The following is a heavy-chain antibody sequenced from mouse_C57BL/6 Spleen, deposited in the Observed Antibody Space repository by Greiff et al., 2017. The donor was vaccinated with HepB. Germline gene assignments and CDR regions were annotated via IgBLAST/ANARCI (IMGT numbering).Heavy chain of an antibody. Sequence: EVQLVESGGGLVKPGGSLKLSCAASGFTFSDYGMHWVRQAPEKGLEWVAYISSGSSTIYYADTVKGRFTISRDNAKNTLFLQMTSLRSEDTTMYYCARPRHGNFDVWGTGTTVTVSS. J-gene: IGHJ1*03. V-gene: IGHV5-17*01. CDR2: ISSGSSTI. CDR1: GFTFSDYG. D-gene: IGHD1-1*01. CDR3: ARPRHGNFDV.